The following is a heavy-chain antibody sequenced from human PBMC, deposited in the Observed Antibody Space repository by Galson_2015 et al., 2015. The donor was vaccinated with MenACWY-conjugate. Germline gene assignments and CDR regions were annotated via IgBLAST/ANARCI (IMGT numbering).Heavy chain of an antibody. Sequence: SLRLSCAASEFTFRNYAMHWVRQAPGKGLEYVSDISSSGGSTYYAESMKGRFTISRDNSKNTLYLQMGSLRPEDMAVYYCARTPVAGTSPINFDYWGQGTLVTVSS. CDR3: ARTPVAGTSPINFDY. D-gene: IGHD6-19*01. V-gene: IGHV3-64*02. J-gene: IGHJ4*02. CDR1: EFTFRNYA. CDR2: ISSSGGST.